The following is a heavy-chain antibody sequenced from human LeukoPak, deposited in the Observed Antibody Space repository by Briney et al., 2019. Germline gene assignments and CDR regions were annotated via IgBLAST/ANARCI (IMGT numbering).Heavy chain of an antibody. J-gene: IGHJ6*02. CDR3: ARDSPTPFDVAVVPADYYYGMDV. Sequence: ASVKVSCKASGGTFSSYAISWVRQAPGQGLEWMGGIIPIFGTANYAQKFQGRVTITADESTSTAYMELSSLRSEDTAVYYCARDSPTPFDVAVVPADYYYGMDVWGQGTTVTVSS. CDR2: IIPIFGTA. D-gene: IGHD2-2*01. V-gene: IGHV1-69*13. CDR1: GGTFSSYA.